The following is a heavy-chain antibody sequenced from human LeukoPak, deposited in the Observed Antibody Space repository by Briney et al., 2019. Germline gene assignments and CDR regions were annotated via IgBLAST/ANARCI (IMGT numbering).Heavy chain of an antibody. Sequence: GGSLRLSCAASGFTFSSYGMHWVRQAPGKGLEWVAVIWYDGSNKYYADSVKGRFTISRDNSKNTLYLQMNSLRSEDTAVYYCARDPVPAARLSYNWFDPWGQGTLVTVSS. CDR1: GFTFSSYG. CDR2: IWYDGSNK. D-gene: IGHD2-2*01. J-gene: IGHJ5*02. V-gene: IGHV3-33*01. CDR3: ARDPVPAARLSYNWFDP.